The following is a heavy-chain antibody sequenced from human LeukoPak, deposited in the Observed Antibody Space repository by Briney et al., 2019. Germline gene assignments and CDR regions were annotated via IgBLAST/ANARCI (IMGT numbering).Heavy chain of an antibody. V-gene: IGHV3-49*04. CDR3: TAWTDLYDY. CDR1: GFTFGDYA. CDR2: IRSKIYGGTP. J-gene: IGHJ4*02. Sequence: GGSLRLSCTASGFTFGDYAMTWVRQAPGKGLEWVGFIRSKIYGGTPEYAASVKDRFTISRDDSKGIAYLQMNSLKTEDTAVYYCTAWTDLYDYWGQGTLVTVSS. D-gene: IGHD3/OR15-3a*01.